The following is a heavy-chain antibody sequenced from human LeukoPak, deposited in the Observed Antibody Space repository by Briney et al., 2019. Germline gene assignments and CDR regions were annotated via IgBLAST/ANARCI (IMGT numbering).Heavy chain of an antibody. Sequence: PGGSLILSCADSGFTFSNAWMTWVRQAPGKGLEWVGRIRSKTDGGTTDYAAPVKGRFTISRDDSKTTLYLQMNSLKSEDTAVYYCTTEATFYGDASLDLWGRGTLVTVSS. CDR1: GFTFSNAW. V-gene: IGHV3-15*01. J-gene: IGHJ2*01. D-gene: IGHD4-17*01. CDR3: TTEATFYGDASLDL. CDR2: IRSKTDGGTT.